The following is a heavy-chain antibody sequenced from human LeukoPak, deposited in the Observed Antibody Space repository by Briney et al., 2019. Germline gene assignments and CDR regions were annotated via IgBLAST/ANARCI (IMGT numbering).Heavy chain of an antibody. CDR1: GFTFDDYA. CDR2: ISWNSGSI. J-gene: IGHJ6*02. CDR3: AKDKSYYYDSSGYSYYYYYGMDV. Sequence: PGGSLRLSCAASGFTFDDYAMHWVRQAPGKGLEWVSGISWNSGSIGYADSVKGRFTISRDNAKNSLYLQMNSLRAEDTALYYRAKDKSYYYDSSGYSYYYYYGMDVWGQGTTVTVSS. V-gene: IGHV3-9*01. D-gene: IGHD3-22*01.